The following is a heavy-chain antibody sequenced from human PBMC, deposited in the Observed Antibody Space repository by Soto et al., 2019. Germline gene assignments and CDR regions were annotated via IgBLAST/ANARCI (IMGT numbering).Heavy chain of an antibody. J-gene: IGHJ4*02. V-gene: IGHV4-34*01. CDR3: ARGSSSWYGGRYFDY. CDR2: INHSGST. D-gene: IGHD6-13*01. CDR1: GGSFSGYY. Sequence: SETLSLTCAVYGGSFSGYYWSWIRQPPGKGLEWIGEINHSGSTNYNPSLKSRVTISVDTSKNQFSLKLSSVTAADTAVYYCARGSSSWYGGRYFDYWGQGTLVTVSS.